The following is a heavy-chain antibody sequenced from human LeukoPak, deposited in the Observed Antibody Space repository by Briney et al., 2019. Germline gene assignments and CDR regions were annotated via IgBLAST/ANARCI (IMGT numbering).Heavy chain of an antibody. Sequence: PGGSLRLSCAASGFTFSSYSMNWVRQAPGKGLEWVSYISSSSSTIYYADSVKGRFTISRDNAKNSLYLQMNSLRAEDTAVYYCARDPTRMDGGYWGQGTLVTVSS. V-gene: IGHV3-48*01. CDR3: ARDPTRMDGGY. J-gene: IGHJ4*02. CDR1: GFTFSSYS. CDR2: ISSSSSTI. D-gene: IGHD2-8*01.